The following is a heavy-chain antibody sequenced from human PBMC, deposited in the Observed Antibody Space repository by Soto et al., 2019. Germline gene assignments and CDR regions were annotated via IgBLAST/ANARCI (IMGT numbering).Heavy chain of an antibody. J-gene: IGHJ5*02. V-gene: IGHV1-8*01. Sequence: GASVKVSCKASGFAITSYDLNWVRQATGQGLEWMGWMNPNSGNTGYAQKFQGRVTMTRNTSISTAYMELSSLRSEDTAVYYCATDIVLNWFDPWGQGTLVTVSS. CDR3: ATDIVLNWFDP. CDR1: GFAITSYD. CDR2: MNPNSGNT. D-gene: IGHD2-15*01.